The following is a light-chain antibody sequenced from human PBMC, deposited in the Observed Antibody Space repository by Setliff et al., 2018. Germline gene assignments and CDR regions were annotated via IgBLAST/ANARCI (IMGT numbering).Light chain of an antibody. V-gene: IGLV1-47*01. CDR3: AAWDDSLSGHVV. Sequence: QSVLTQPPSASGTPGQRVTISWSGSTANIGSNYVYWYQHLPGTDPKLLIYRNVQRPSEVPDRFSASKSGTSVSLAISGLRSEDEADYYCAAWDDSLSGHVVFGGETKGTGL. J-gene: IGLJ2*01. CDR1: TANIGSNY. CDR2: RNV.